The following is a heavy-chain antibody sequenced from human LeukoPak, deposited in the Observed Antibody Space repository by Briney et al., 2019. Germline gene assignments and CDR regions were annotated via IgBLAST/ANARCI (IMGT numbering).Heavy chain of an antibody. D-gene: IGHD2-21*01. Sequence: PGGSLRLSCAASGFPFGSYWMSWVRQAPGKGLEWVASMKKDESEKYYVDSVKGRFTISRDNAKNSLYLQMNSLRVEDTAVYYCARETVACGGDCYDYWGQGTLVTVSS. CDR2: MKKDESEK. CDR1: GFPFGSYW. J-gene: IGHJ4*02. CDR3: ARETVACGGDCYDY. V-gene: IGHV3-7*01.